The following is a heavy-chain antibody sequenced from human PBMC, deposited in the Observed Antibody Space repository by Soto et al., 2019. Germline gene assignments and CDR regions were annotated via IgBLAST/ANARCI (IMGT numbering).Heavy chain of an antibody. CDR3: ATGAY. CDR1: GFTFSRDS. Sequence: GGSLRLSYEASGFTFSRDSMNWVRQVRGKGLEWVASISSGSSNTWYADSLKGRFIISIDNSQNSLFLQMNTLRPEDMAMYYCATGAYWG. CDR2: ISSGSSNT. V-gene: IGHV3-21*01. J-gene: IGHJ4*01.